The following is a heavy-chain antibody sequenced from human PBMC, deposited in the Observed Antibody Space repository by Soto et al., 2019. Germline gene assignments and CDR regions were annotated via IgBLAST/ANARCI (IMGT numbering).Heavy chain of an antibody. J-gene: IGHJ4*02. V-gene: IGHV1-3*01. CDR3: ARWIDNDYFEY. Sequence: QGQLVQSGAEVKKPGASVKVSCGTSGFSFTSYSFHWVRQAPAQGLQWMGWINAGRGKTKYSQQFQGRVTFTWDTSANTVYMELSRLTSEDTSVFYCARWIDNDYFEYWGQGTLVTVSA. D-gene: IGHD1-1*01. CDR1: GFSFTSYS. CDR2: INAGRGKT.